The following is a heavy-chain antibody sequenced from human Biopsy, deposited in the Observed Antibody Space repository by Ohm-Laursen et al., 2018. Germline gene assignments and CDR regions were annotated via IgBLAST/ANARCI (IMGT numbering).Heavy chain of an antibody. CDR2: ISPSSTTI. V-gene: IGHV3-11*01. CDR3: ARNVRLEMTDHSGVTTYSRYFAMDA. J-gene: IGHJ6*02. D-gene: IGHD1-1*01. Sequence: SLRLSCSASGFTFTDYDINWVRHVPGQGLEWLALISPSSTTIYYADSVRGRFFISRDDAKNSVSLEMSSLRADDTALYFCARNVRLEMTDHSGVTTYSRYFAMDAWGRGTTVTVSS. CDR1: GFTFTDYD.